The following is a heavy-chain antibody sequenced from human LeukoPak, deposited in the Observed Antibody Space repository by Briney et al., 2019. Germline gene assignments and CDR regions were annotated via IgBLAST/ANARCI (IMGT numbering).Heavy chain of an antibody. CDR2: INPSGGST. CDR1: GYTFTSYY. J-gene: IGHJ4*02. V-gene: IGHV1-46*01. D-gene: IGHD3-10*01. Sequence: GASVKVSCKASGYTFTSYYMHWVRQAPGQGLEWMGIINPSGGSTSYAQKFQGRVTMTRDTSTSTVYMELSSLRSEDTAVYYCARDTLYYYGSGSFDYWGQGTLVTVSS. CDR3: ARDTLYYYGSGSFDY.